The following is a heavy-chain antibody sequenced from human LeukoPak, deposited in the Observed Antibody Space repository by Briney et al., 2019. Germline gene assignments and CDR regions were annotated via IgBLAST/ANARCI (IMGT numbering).Heavy chain of an antibody. CDR1: GGSISSYY. D-gene: IGHD2-8*01. CDR2: IYYSGST. Sequence: NASETLSLTCTGSGGSISSYYWSWIRQPPGKGLEWIGYIYYSGSTNYNPSLKSRVTISVDTSKNQFSLKLSSVTAADTAVYYCARHIPGYCTNGVCYSDGMNVWGQGTTVTVSS. V-gene: IGHV4-59*08. CDR3: ARHIPGYCTNGVCYSDGMNV. J-gene: IGHJ6*02.